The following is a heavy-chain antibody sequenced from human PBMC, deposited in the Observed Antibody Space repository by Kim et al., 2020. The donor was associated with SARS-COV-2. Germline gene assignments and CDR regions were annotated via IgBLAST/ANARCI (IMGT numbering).Heavy chain of an antibody. Sequence: NYAAPVKGRFTISRNDSKNTLYLQMNSLKTEETAVYYCTTDFGVVPAAIGYWGQGTLVTVSS. V-gene: IGHV3-15*06. CDR3: TTDFGVVPAAIGY. J-gene: IGHJ4*02. D-gene: IGHD2-2*01.